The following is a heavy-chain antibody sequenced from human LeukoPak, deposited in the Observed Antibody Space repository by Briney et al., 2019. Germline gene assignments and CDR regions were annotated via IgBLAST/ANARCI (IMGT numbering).Heavy chain of an antibody. D-gene: IGHD5-18*01. Sequence: SETLSLTCAVSGGSISSGGYSWSWIRQPPGKGLEWIGEINHSGSTNYNPSLKSRVTISVDTSKNQFSLKLSSVTAAGTAVYYCAREGVQLWFSPPQNNWFDPWGQGTLVTVSS. CDR2: INHSGST. J-gene: IGHJ5*02. CDR3: AREGVQLWFSPPQNNWFDP. V-gene: IGHV4-34*01. CDR1: GGSISSGGYS.